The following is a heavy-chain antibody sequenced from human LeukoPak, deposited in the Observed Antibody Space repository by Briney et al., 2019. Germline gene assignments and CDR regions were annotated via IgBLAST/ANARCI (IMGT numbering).Heavy chain of an antibody. Sequence: GGSLRLSCAASGFTFSSYEMNWVRQAPGKGLEWVSYISSSSNTIYYADSVKGRFTISRDNAKNSLYLQMNSLRAEDTAVYYCAELGITMIGGVWGKGTTVTISS. D-gene: IGHD3-10*02. J-gene: IGHJ6*04. CDR2: ISSSSNTI. CDR3: AELGITMIGGV. CDR1: GFTFSSYE. V-gene: IGHV3-48*03.